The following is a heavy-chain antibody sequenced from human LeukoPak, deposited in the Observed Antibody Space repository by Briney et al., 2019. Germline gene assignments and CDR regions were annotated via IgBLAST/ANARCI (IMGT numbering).Heavy chain of an antibody. J-gene: IGHJ6*02. CDR2: IIPIFGIA. Sequence: ASVKVSCKASGGTFSSYAISWVRQAPGQGLEWMGRIIPIFGIANYAQKFQGRVTITADKSTSTAYVELSSLRSEDTAVYYCARYGGNSAYYYYGMDVWGQGTTVTVSS. D-gene: IGHD4-23*01. CDR3: ARYGGNSAYYYYGMDV. CDR1: GGTFSSYA. V-gene: IGHV1-69*04.